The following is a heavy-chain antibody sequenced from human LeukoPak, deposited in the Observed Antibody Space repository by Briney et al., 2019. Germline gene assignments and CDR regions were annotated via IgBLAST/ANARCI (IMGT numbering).Heavy chain of an antibody. CDR1: GGSISSYY. J-gene: IGHJ5*02. CDR2: IYYSGKI. CDR3: ARESWFGGDNWFDP. Sequence: KPSETLSLTCTVSGGSISSYYWSWIRQPPGKGLEWIGYIYYSGKINYNPSLKSRVTISLDTSKDQFSLKLNSVTAADTAVYYCARESWFGGDNWFDPWGQGTLVTVSS. D-gene: IGHD3-10*01. V-gene: IGHV4-59*01.